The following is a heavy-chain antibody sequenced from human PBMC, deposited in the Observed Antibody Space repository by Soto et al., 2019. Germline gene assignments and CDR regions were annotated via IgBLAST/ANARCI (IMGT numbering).Heavy chain of an antibody. J-gene: IGHJ4*02. CDR2: ISFSSSYT. CDR1: GLTLSDYY. CDR3: ARDGYGFGKGYYLDH. Sequence: QVQLVESGGGLVKPVGSLRLSCAASGLTLSDYYMTCIRQAPGKGLGWVSDISFSSSYTNYADSVKGRFTISRDNTKNSLYLQMNSLRDEDTAVYYCARDGYGFGKGYYLDHWGQGTLVTVSS. D-gene: IGHD5-18*01. V-gene: IGHV3-11*06.